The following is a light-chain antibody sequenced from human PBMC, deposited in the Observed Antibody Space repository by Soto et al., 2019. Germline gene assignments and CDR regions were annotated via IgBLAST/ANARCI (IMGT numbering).Light chain of an antibody. CDR3: MQSVQFPRT. J-gene: IGKJ4*01. CDR2: AVS. CDR1: QSLLGSGGKTY. V-gene: IGKV2D-29*01. Sequence: IVMTQTPLSSPVTLGQTASISCKSSQSLLGSGGKTYLAWYLQKPGQPPQLLIFAVSSRFSGVSDRFSGSGSGTDFTLKISRVEAEDVAVYSCMQSVQFPRTFGGGTKVDIK.